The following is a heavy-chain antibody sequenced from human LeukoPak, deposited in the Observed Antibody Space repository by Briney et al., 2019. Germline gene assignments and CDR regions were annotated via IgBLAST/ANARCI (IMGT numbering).Heavy chain of an antibody. D-gene: IGHD3-22*01. V-gene: IGHV3-21*01. CDR1: GFTFSSYS. CDR3: ARGLYPDYYVSSGSSPPEH. J-gene: IGHJ1*01. Sequence: PGRSLRLSCAASGFTFSSYSMNWVRQAPGKGLEWVSSISSSGSYIYYADSMQGRFTISRDDSKNSLFLQMNSLRAEDTAVYYCARGLYPDYYVSSGSSPPEHWGQGTLVTVSS. CDR2: ISSSGSYI.